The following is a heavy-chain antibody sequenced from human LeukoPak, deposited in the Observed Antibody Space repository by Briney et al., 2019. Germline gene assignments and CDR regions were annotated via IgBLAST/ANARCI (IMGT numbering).Heavy chain of an antibody. J-gene: IGHJ3*02. D-gene: IGHD6-19*01. CDR2: INHWGST. V-gene: IGHV4-34*01. Sequence: SETLSLTCAVYGGSLSGYYWSWIRQPPGKGLEWIGEINHWGSTNYNPSLKSRVTISVDTSKNQFSLKLSSVTAADTAVYYCARAGEDSPRLRQWLPKPFDIWGQGTMVTVSS. CDR1: GGSLSGYY. CDR3: ARAGEDSPRLRQWLPKPFDI.